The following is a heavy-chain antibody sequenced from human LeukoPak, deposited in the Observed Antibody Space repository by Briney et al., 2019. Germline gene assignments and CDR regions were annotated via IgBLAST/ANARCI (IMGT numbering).Heavy chain of an antibody. CDR2: INWNGGSI. CDR3: AGALTGYPPPYYYYMDV. D-gene: IGHD3-9*01. J-gene: IGHJ6*03. V-gene: IGHV3-20*01. CDR1: GFTFDDYG. Sequence: GGSLRLSCAASGFTFDDYGMGWVRQAPGKGLEWVSGINWNGGSIGYADSVRGRFTISRDNAKHSLYLQMNSLRAEDTALYHCAGALTGYPPPYYYYMDVWGKGTTVTVSS.